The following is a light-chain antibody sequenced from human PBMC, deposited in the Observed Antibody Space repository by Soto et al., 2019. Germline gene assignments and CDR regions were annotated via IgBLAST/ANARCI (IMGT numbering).Light chain of an antibody. Sequence: QSVLTQPPSVSAAPGQKVTISCSGTNSNIGKNYVSWYQQAPGTDPKVVIKDNNKRPSGIPARFSASKSGASVTLGISGRQPGEEDDDYCCTWDASLNAYVFGAGTKVTVL. V-gene: IGLV1-51*01. CDR3: CTWDASLNAYV. CDR2: DNN. CDR1: NSNIGKNY. J-gene: IGLJ1*01.